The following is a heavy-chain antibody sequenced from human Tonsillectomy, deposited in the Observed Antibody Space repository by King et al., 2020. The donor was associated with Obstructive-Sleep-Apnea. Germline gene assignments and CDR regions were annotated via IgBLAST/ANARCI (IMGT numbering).Heavy chain of an antibody. CDR2: ISGTGGST. CDR1: GITFSSYA. J-gene: IGHJ6*02. Sequence: VQLVESGGGLGQPGGSLRLSCAASGITFSSYAMSWVRQAPGKGLEWVSAISGTGGSTYYADSVKGRFTISRDNFKNTLYLQMNSLRAEDTAMYYCAKDPSPSWYGMDVWGQGTTVTVSS. V-gene: IGHV3-23*04. CDR3: AKDPSPSWYGMDV.